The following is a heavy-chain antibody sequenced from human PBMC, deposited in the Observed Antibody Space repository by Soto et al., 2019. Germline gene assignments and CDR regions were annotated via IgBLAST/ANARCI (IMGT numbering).Heavy chain of an antibody. CDR1: GFIFSNFG. CDR3: GRGDPPQCIGGSCNDY. Sequence: QVHLVESGGGVVQPGGSLRLSCAASGFIFSNFGMHWVRQAPGKGLEWVGVIWSDGSKTVHADSVKGRFTISKDDSTNTACLQMNSLRADDTAVYYFGRGDPPQCIGGSCNDYWGQGTLVIVSS. V-gene: IGHV3-33*01. D-gene: IGHD2-15*01. CDR2: IWSDGSKT. J-gene: IGHJ4*02.